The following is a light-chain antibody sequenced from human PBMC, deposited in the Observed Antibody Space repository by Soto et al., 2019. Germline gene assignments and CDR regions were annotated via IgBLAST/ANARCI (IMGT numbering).Light chain of an antibody. Sequence: QSALTQPRSVSGSPGQSVTISCTGTSNDVGGHSHVSWYQQHPGKAPKVMICDVTKRPSGVPDRFSGSKSGNTASLTISGLQAEDEAEYHCCSYADTNTLIFGGGTKVTVL. V-gene: IGLV2-11*01. CDR1: SNDVGGHSH. J-gene: IGLJ2*01. CDR2: DVT. CDR3: CSYADTNTLI.